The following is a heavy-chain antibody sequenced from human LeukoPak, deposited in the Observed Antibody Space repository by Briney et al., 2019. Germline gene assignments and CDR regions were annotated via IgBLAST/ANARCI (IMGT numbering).Heavy chain of an antibody. CDR2: ISAYNGNT. Sequence: ASVKVSCKASGYTVTSYGISWVRQSPGQGREWLGWISAYNGNTNYAQKFQGRVTMTRDTSISTAYMELSRLRSDDTAVYYCARFGGGTPWTYYWGQGTLVTVSS. CDR3: ARFGGGTPWTYY. D-gene: IGHD2-15*01. J-gene: IGHJ4*02. CDR1: GYTVTSYG. V-gene: IGHV1-18*01.